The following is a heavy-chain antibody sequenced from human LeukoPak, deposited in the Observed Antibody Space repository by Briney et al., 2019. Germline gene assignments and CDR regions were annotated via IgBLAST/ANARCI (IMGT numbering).Heavy chain of an antibody. J-gene: IGHJ4*02. D-gene: IGHD3-22*01. Sequence: ASEKVSCKASGYTFTGYYMHWVRQAPGPGLEGMGWNNPSSGGTNYAQKFQGRVTMTRDMSISTAYMELSRLRSDDTAVYYCARGSNPYYYDSSGYYSGIDYWGQGTLVTVSS. CDR1: GYTFTGYY. V-gene: IGHV1-2*02. CDR3: ARGSNPYYYDSSGYYSGIDY. CDR2: NNPSSGGT.